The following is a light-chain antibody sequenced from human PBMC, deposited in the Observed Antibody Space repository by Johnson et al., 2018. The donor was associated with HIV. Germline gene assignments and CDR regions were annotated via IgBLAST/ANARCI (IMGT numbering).Light chain of an antibody. CDR2: DNN. Sequence: QSVLTQPPSVSAAPGQKVTISCSGSSSNIGNNYVSWYQQLPGTAPKLLIYDNNKRPSGTPDRFSGSKSGPSATLGLTGLQTGAEADYYCGTWDSSLLAHNYVFGTGTKVTVL. CDR1: SSNIGNNY. J-gene: IGLJ1*01. V-gene: IGLV1-51*01. CDR3: GTWDSSLLAHNYV.